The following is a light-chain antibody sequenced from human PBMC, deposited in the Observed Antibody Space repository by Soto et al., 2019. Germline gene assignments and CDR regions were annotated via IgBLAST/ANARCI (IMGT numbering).Light chain of an antibody. CDR1: QSVSSY. J-gene: IGKJ3*01. CDR2: DAS. Sequence: TQSPSTLSASVGDRVTITCRASQSVSSYLAWYQQKPGQAPRLLIYDASNRATGIPARFSGSGSGTDFTLTISSLEPEDFAVYYCQQRSNWLFTFGPGTKVDIK. CDR3: QQRSNWLFT. V-gene: IGKV3-11*01.